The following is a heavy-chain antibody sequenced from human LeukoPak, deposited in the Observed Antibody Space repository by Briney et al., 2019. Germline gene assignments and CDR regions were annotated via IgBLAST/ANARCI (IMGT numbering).Heavy chain of an antibody. CDR1: GGSFSGYY. J-gene: IGHJ4*02. Sequence: SETLSLTCAVYGGSFSGYYWSWIRQPPGKGLEWIGEINHSGSTNYNPSLKSRVTISVDTSKNQFSLKLSSVTAADTAVYYCASPSYYYDSSGYPRDYWGQGTLVTVSS. D-gene: IGHD3-22*01. CDR2: INHSGST. CDR3: ASPSYYYDSSGYPRDY. V-gene: IGHV4-34*01.